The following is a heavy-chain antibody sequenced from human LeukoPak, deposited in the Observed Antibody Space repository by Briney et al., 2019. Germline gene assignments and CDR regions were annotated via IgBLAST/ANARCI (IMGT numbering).Heavy chain of an antibody. V-gene: IGHV4-59*01. CDR3: ARWAWNDAGRWFDP. CDR1: GGSISSYY. Sequence: SETLSLTCTVSGGSISSYYWSWIRQPPGKGLEWIGYIYYSGSTNYNPSLKSRVTISVETSKNQFSLKLSSVTAADTAVYYCARWAWNDAGRWFDPWGQGTLVTVSS. D-gene: IGHD1-1*01. J-gene: IGHJ5*02. CDR2: IYYSGST.